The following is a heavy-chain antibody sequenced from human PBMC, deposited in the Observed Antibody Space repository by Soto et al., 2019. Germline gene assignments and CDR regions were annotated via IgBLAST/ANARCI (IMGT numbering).Heavy chain of an antibody. CDR2: ISYDGSNK. CDR1: GFTFSSYA. CDR3: ARDLGGFIAARGYFDY. J-gene: IGHJ4*02. D-gene: IGHD6-6*01. V-gene: IGHV3-30-3*01. Sequence: QVQLVESGGGVVQPGRSLRLSCAASGFTFSSYAMHWVRQAPGKGLEWVAVISYDGSNKYYADSVKGRFTISRDNSKNTLYPQMNSLRAEDTAVFYCARDLGGFIAARGYFDYWGQGTLVTVSS.